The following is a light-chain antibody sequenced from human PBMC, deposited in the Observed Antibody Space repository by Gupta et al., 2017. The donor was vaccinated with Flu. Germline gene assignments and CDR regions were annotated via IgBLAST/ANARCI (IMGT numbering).Light chain of an antibody. CDR1: QSISVS. Sequence: IQVTQSPSSLSASVGDRVTITCRASQSISVSLSWYQQKAGKAPKLLIFAASSLLSGVPSRFSGSGSGTDFTLTITSLQPEDFATYYCQQGDSSPFTFGHGTTVDIK. CDR3: QQGDSSPFT. CDR2: AAS. J-gene: IGKJ3*01. V-gene: IGKV1-39*01.